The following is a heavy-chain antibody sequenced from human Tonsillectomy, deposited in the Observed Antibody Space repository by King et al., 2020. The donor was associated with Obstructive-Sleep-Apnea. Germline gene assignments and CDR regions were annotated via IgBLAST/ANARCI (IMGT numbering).Heavy chain of an antibody. V-gene: IGHV1-46*01. Sequence: QLVQSGAEVKKPGASVKVSCKASGYTFTSYYMHWVRQAPGQGLEWMGIINPSGGSTSYAQKVQGRVPRTRDTSTSTVYMELSSLRSEDTAVYYCATTADSAPDFDYWGQGTLVTVSS. CDR3: ATTADSAPDFDY. J-gene: IGHJ4*02. CDR1: GYTFTSYY. D-gene: IGHD1-14*01. CDR2: INPSGGST.